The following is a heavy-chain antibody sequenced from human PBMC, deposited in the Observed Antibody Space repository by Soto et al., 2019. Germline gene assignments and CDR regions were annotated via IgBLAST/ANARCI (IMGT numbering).Heavy chain of an antibody. CDR3: AKDIAYRGYGGFNP. V-gene: IGHV3-43*01. J-gene: IGHJ5*02. CDR2: IGWDGYST. D-gene: IGHD5-12*01. Sequence: GGSLRLSCAASGFTFDDYTMHWVRQAPGEGLEWVSLIGWDGYSTYYTDSVKGRFTISRDNSRNSLYLQMNSLRTEDTALYYCAKDIAYRGYGGFNPWGLGTLVTVSS. CDR1: GFTFDDYT.